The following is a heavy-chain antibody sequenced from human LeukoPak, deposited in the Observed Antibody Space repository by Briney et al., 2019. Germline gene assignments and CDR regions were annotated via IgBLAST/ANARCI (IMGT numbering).Heavy chain of an antibody. Sequence: GGSLRLSCAASGFTFDDYAMHWVRQGPGKGLEWVSGISWNSGSIGYADSVKGRFTISRDNAKNSLYLQMNSLRVEDTAVYYCARGAVAGTSAFDIWGQGTMVTVSS. J-gene: IGHJ3*02. CDR1: GFTFDDYA. CDR2: ISWNSGSI. CDR3: ARGAVAGTSAFDI. V-gene: IGHV3-9*01. D-gene: IGHD6-19*01.